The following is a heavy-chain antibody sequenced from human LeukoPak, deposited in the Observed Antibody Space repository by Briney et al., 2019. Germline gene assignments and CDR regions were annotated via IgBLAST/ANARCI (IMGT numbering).Heavy chain of an antibody. J-gene: IGHJ4*02. CDR3: ARAVRGSSWYGTFDY. CDR2: IYYSGST. CDR1: GGSISSSSYY. Sequence: SETLSLTCTVSGGSISSSSYYWGWIRQPPGKGLEWIGSIYYSGSTYYNPSLKSRVTISVDTSKNQFSLKLSSVTAADTAVYYCARAVRGSSWYGTFDYWGQGTLVTVSS. D-gene: IGHD6-13*01. V-gene: IGHV4-39*01.